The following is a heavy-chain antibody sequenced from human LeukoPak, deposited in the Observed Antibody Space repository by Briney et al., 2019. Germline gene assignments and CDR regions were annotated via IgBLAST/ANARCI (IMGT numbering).Heavy chain of an antibody. J-gene: IGHJ4*02. CDR2: VNHSGYT. D-gene: IGHD4-17*01. CDR1: GTSFSSYY. Sequence: SETLSLTCGVSGTSFSSYYWSWIRQTPGKGLEWIGEVNHSGYTNMNPSLKSRVTISVDTSKNQFSLILTPVTAADTAVYFCARMTTGHDYWGQGTLVTVSS. V-gene: IGHV4-34*01. CDR3: ARMTTGHDY.